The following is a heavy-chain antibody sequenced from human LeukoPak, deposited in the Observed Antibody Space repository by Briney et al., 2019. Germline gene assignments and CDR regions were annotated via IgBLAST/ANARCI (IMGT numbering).Heavy chain of an antibody. J-gene: IGHJ6*03. V-gene: IGHV3-7*01. CDR2: IKQDGSEK. Sequence: GGSLLLSCAASGFTFSSYWMSGVRPAPGKGLEWVANIKQDGSEKYYGDSVKGRFTITRDNAKNTLYLQMNSLRAEDTAVYYCARESVFYYYYYYLDVWGKGTTVTVSS. CDR1: GFTFSSYW. CDR3: ARESVFYYYYYYLDV.